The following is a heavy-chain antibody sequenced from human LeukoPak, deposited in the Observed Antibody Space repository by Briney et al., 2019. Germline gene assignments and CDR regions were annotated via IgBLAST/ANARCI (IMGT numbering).Heavy chain of an antibody. CDR2: IYYSGNS. Sequence: SETLSLTCTVSGGSISSYYWSWIRQPPGKGLEWIGSIYYSGNSYSNSSLKSRVTISVDTSKNHFSLKLSSVTAADTAVYYCAREGLLSRDFDYWGRGTLVTVSS. CDR1: GGSISSYY. J-gene: IGHJ4*02. CDR3: AREGLLSRDFDY. V-gene: IGHV4-39*07. D-gene: IGHD1-26*01.